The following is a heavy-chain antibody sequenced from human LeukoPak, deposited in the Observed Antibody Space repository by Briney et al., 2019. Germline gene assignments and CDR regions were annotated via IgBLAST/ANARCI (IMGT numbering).Heavy chain of an antibody. CDR3: VRDSGGTDY. J-gene: IGHJ4*02. CDR2: ISNDGSSS. D-gene: IGHD2-15*01. Sequence: GGSLRLSCAASGFTFSNHCMHWVRQAPGKGLVWVSDISNDGSSSSYADSVKGRFTISRDNAKNTLYLQMSSLRVEDTAMYYCVRDSGGTDYRGQGTLVTVSS. CDR1: GFTFSNHC. V-gene: IGHV3-74*01.